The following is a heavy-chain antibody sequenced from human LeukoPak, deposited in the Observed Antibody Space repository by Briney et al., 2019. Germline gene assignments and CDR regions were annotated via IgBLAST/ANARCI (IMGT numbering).Heavy chain of an antibody. CDR2: INPNSGGT. D-gene: IGHD5-18*01. CDR1: GYTFTGYY. CDR3: ARDWDTAMVLGTFDY. Sequence: ASVKVSCKASGYTFTGYYMHWVRQAPGQGLEWMGWINPNSGGTNYAQKFQGRVTMTRDTSISTAYMELSRLRSDDTAVYYCARDWDTAMVLGTFDYWGQGTLVTVSS. J-gene: IGHJ4*02. V-gene: IGHV1-2*02.